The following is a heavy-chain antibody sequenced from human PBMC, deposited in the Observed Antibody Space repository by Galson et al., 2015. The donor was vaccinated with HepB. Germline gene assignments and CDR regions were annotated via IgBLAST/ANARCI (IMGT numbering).Heavy chain of an antibody. V-gene: IGHV3-15*01. D-gene: IGHD2-2*01. CDR3: TTDRRSSTSYDY. J-gene: IGHJ4*02. CDR1: GFTFSNAW. Sequence: SLRLSCAASGFTFSNAWMSWVRQAPGKGLEWVGRIKSKTDGGTTDYAAPVKGRFTISRDDSKNTLYLQMNSLKTEDTAVYYCTTDRRSSTSYDYWGQGTLVTVSS. CDR2: IKSKTDGGTT.